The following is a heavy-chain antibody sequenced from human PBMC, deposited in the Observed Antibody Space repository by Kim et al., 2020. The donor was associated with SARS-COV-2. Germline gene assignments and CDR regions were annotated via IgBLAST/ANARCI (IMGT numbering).Heavy chain of an antibody. CDR3: AKFVGDLGYYYYGMDV. CDR2: ISGSGGST. V-gene: IGHV3-23*01. D-gene: IGHD2-21*02. Sequence: GGSLRLSCAASGFTFSSYAMSWVRQAPGKGLEWVSAISGSGGSTYYADSVKGRFTISRDNSKNTLYLQMNSLRAEDTAVYYCAKFVGDLGYYYYGMDVWGQGTTVTVSS. J-gene: IGHJ6*02. CDR1: GFTFSSYA.